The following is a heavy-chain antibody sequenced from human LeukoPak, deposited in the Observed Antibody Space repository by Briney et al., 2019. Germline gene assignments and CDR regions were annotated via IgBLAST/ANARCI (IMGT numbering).Heavy chain of an antibody. Sequence: SETLSLTCTVSGGSIRSSSYYWGWIRQPPGKGLEWIGSIYYSGRAYYNPSLKSRVSISVDTSKNKFSLKLSSVPAADTAVYYCARRLGSDAFDIWGQGTMVTVS. CDR1: GGSIRSSSYY. CDR2: IYYSGRA. J-gene: IGHJ3*02. D-gene: IGHD3-16*01. CDR3: ARRLGSDAFDI. V-gene: IGHV4-39*01.